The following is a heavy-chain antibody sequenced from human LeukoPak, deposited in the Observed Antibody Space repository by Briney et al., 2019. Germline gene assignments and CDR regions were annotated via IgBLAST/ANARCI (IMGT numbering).Heavy chain of an antibody. D-gene: IGHD3-10*01. CDR3: ARNLLFGESSDAFDM. CDR2: INPKSGGT. Sequence: ASVKVSCKASGYSFTGHYMHWVRQAPGQGLEWMGWINPKSGGTNYAQKFQGRVTMTRDTSISTAYMDMSSLRSDDAGVYYCARNLLFGESSDAFDMWGQGTMVTVSS. CDR1: GYSFTGHY. J-gene: IGHJ3*02. V-gene: IGHV1-2*02.